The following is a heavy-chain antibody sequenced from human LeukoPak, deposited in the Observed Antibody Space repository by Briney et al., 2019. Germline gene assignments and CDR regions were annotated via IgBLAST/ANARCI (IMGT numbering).Heavy chain of an antibody. CDR3: ARSHGGTSIFWYFDL. CDR1: GFTVSSNS. D-gene: IGHD4-23*01. V-gene: IGHV3-53*01. J-gene: IGHJ2*01. Sequence: GGSLRLSCAASGFTVSSNSMNWVRQAPGKGLEWVSLIDSGGSTYYADSVTGRFTISRDNSKNTLYLQMSSLRAEDTALYYCARSHGGTSIFWYFDLWGRGTLVTVSS. CDR2: IDSGGST.